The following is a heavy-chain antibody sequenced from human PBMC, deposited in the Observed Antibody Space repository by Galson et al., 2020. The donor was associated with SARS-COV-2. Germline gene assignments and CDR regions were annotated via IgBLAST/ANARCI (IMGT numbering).Heavy chain of an antibody. V-gene: IGHV4-59*08. CDR2: IYYSVSP. CDR1: GSSISPYY. Sequence: ASDPLSPTFTVPGSSISPYYWSWTPQPPGKGLGWIGYIYYSVSPNSNPSLKSRLTLSMDRSKNQFSLKLSAVTAADTAVYYCARQAGLRYFDWLLEAPSIDYWGQGTLVIVSS. CDR3: ARQAGLRYFDWLLEAPSIDY. D-gene: IGHD3-9*01. J-gene: IGHJ4*02.